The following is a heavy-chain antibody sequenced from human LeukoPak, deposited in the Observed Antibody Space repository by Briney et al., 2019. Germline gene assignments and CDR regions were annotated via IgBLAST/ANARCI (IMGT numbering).Heavy chain of an antibody. Sequence: GGSLRLPCAASGFPFDVYTMHWVRQAPGKGLEWVSLISWDGGSTYYADSVKGRFTISRDNSKNSLYLQMNSLRTEDTALYYCAKDTGIVAGGFDYWGQGTLVTVSS. CDR1: GFPFDVYT. V-gene: IGHV3-43*01. J-gene: IGHJ4*02. CDR3: AKDTGIVAGGFDY. D-gene: IGHD2-21*01. CDR2: ISWDGGST.